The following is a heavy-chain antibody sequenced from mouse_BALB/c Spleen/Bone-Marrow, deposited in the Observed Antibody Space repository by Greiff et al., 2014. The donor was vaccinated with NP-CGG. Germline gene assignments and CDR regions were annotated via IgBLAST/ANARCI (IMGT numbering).Heavy chain of an antibody. Sequence: DVMLVESGGDLVKPGGSLKLSCAASGFTFSRYGMSWVRQTPDKRLEGVANISSGGSYTYYPDSVKGRFTISRDNAKNTLYLHMGSLKSEDTAMYYCARQYGNLGVMDYWGQGTSVTVSS. V-gene: IGHV5-6*02. D-gene: IGHD2-1*01. CDR3: ARQYGNLGVMDY. J-gene: IGHJ4*01. CDR2: ISSGGSYT. CDR1: GFTFSRYG.